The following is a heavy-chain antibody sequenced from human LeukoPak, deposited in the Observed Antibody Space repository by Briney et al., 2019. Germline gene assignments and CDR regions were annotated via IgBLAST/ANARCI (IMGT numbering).Heavy chain of an antibody. CDR1: GGTYSIHA. D-gene: IGHD3-16*02. J-gene: IGHJ4*02. Sequence: SCTPSGGTYSIHAINGVRHTPGQGLEWMVRIIPIFGSANYAQKFQGRVTITADKSTRTAYMELSSLRSEDTALYYCAKGSRLREGGSYRFWGQGTLVTVSS. CDR2: IIPIFGSA. V-gene: IGHV1-69*06. CDR3: AKGSRLREGGSYRF.